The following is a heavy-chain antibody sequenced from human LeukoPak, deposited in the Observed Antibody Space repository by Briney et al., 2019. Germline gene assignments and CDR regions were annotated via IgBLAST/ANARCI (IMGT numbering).Heavy chain of an antibody. CDR1: GFTFSSYA. J-gene: IGHJ3*02. Sequence: GRSLRLSCAASGFTFSSYAMHWVRQAPGKGLEWVAVISYDGSNKYYADSVKGRFTISRDDARESVFLQMDGLRVDDTAVYYCARTYDFGRGPPGDAFDNWGPGTWVIVSA. V-gene: IGHV3-30-3*01. CDR2: ISYDGSNK. D-gene: IGHD3-3*01. CDR3: ARTYDFGRGPPGDAFDN.